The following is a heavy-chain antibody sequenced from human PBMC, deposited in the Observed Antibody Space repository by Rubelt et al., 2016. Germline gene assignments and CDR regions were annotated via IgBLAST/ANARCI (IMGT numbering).Heavy chain of an antibody. CDR1: GYSISSGYY. J-gene: IGHJ4*02. CDR2: VYHSGSA. Sequence: QVHLQESGPGLVKPSETLSLTCTVSGYSISSGYYWGWIRQPPGKGLEWIGSVYHSGSAYYKPSLKSRVTISVDTSKNQLSLTLHSVTAADPALYYGARHGVLGSADRYFDYGGQGTLVTVSS. D-gene: IGHD1-26*01. CDR3: ARHGVLGSADRYFDY. V-gene: IGHV4-38-2*02.